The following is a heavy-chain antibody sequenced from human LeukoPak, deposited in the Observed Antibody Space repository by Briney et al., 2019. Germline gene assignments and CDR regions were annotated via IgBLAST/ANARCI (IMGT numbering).Heavy chain of an antibody. Sequence: SETLSLTCTVSGGSISTYYWSWIRQSPGKGLEWIGSIYYSGSTNYNPSLKSRVTISIDTSKTQFSLKLSSVTAADTAVYYCARRSMVRGVISAFDIWGLGTMVTVSS. V-gene: IGHV4-59*08. CDR2: IYYSGST. CDR1: GGSISTYY. CDR3: ARRSMVRGVISAFDI. J-gene: IGHJ3*02. D-gene: IGHD3-10*01.